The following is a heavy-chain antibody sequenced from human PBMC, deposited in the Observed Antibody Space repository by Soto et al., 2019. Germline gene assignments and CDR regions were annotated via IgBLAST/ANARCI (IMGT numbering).Heavy chain of an antibody. V-gene: IGHV3-33*01. J-gene: IGHJ4*02. Sequence: QVQLVESGGGVVQPGGSLRLSCAASGFVFNTYAMHWVRQAPGKGLEWVALISYDGSNANYADSVKGRFTISRDKSKNTLYLRLNSLRAEDTAMCYCARARVRGVFYFTYWGQGTLVTVSS. D-gene: IGHD3-10*01. CDR2: ISYDGSNA. CDR1: GFVFNTYA. CDR3: ARARVRGVFYFTY.